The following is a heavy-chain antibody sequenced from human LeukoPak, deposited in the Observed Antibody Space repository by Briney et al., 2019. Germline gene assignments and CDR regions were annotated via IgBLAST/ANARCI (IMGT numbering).Heavy chain of an antibody. CDR1: GGTCSSYA. V-gene: IGHV1-69*05. Sequence: SVKVSCKASGGTCSSYAISWVRQAPGQGLEWMGGIIPIFGTANYAQKFQGRVTITTDESTSTAYMELSSLRSEDTAVYYCARVSRYSSGWYGEKNYFDYWGQGTLVTVSS. CDR3: ARVSRYSSGWYGEKNYFDY. J-gene: IGHJ4*02. D-gene: IGHD6-19*01. CDR2: IIPIFGTA.